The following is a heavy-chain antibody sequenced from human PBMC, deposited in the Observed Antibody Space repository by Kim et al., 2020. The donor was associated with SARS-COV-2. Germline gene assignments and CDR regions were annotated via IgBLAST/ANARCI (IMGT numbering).Heavy chain of an antibody. CDR2: IRSKPNNYAT. Sequence: GGSLRLSCAASGFSFSGSTMHWVRQASGKGLEWVGRIRSKPNNYATTYAASVTGRFIISRDDSKNMAYLQMNSLKTEDTAVYYCTRLGAVTGSGYWGQGILVTVSS. J-gene: IGHJ4*02. CDR3: TRLGAVTGSGY. D-gene: IGHD4-4*01. V-gene: IGHV3-73*01. CDR1: GFSFSGST.